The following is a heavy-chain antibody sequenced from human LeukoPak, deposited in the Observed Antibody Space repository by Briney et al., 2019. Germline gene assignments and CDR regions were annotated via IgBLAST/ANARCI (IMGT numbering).Heavy chain of an antibody. D-gene: IGHD4-11*01. CDR3: ARGYGNYGY. J-gene: IGHJ4*02. Sequence: SGGSLRLSCAASGFTFSSYWTGWVRQAPGKGREWVANIKQDGSEKYYVDSVKGRFTISRDNAKNSLYLQMNSLRAEDTAVYYCARGYGNYGYWGQGTLVTVSS. V-gene: IGHV3-7*01. CDR1: GFTFSSYW. CDR2: IKQDGSEK.